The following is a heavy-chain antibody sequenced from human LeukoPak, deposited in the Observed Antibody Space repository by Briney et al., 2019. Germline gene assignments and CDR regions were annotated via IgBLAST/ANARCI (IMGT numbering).Heavy chain of an antibody. D-gene: IGHD4/OR15-4a*01. Sequence: GGSLRLSCEASGFIFEDYAMHWVRQAPGKGLEWVSYISWDSGSIGYADSVRGRFIISRDNANNSLYLHMNSLKPDDTALYYCAKDISFDYGGAPDSWGQGTLVTVSS. CDR3: AKDISFDYGGAPDS. CDR1: GFIFEDYA. J-gene: IGHJ4*02. CDR2: ISWDSGSI. V-gene: IGHV3-9*01.